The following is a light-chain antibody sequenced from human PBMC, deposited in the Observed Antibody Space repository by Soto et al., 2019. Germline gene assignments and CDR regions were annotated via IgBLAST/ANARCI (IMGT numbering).Light chain of an antibody. V-gene: IGKV3-15*01. CDR1: QRVSSI. CDR2: GAS. J-gene: IGKJ1*01. CDR3: TQYNNWPPAT. Sequence: EIVMTQSPATLSVSPGERATLSCRASQRVSSILAGYQQKPGQAPRLLIYGASTRSTGIPARFSASGSGTEFTLTISSLQSEDFAVYYCTQYNNWPPATCGQGTKVEFK.